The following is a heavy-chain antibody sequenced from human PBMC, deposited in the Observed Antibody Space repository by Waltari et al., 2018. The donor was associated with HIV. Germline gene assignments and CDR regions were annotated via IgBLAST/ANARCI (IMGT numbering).Heavy chain of an antibody. D-gene: IGHD6-19*01. Sequence: EVQLLESGGGLVRPGGSLRLSCAASGFTFPTYAMTWVRQAPGKGLEWVSAISGGGDSTYYADSVKGRFTISRDNSKNTLYLQMNSLRAEDTAVYFCAKLASGWYGYWGQGTLVTVSS. CDR3: AKLASGWYGY. CDR2: ISGGGDST. CDR1: GFTFPTYA. J-gene: IGHJ4*02. V-gene: IGHV3-23*01.